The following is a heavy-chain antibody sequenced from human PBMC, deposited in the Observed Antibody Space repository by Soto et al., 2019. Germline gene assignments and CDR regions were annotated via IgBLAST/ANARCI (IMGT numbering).Heavy chain of an antibody. Sequence: EVQLVESGGGLVKPGGSLRLSCAASGFTFSSYSMNWVRQAPGKGLEWVSSISSSSSYIYYADSVKGRFTISRDNAKNSLYLQMNSLRDEDTAVYYCARDAQLSGTFDYYYYYYMDVWGKGTTVTVSS. D-gene: IGHD3-10*01. V-gene: IGHV3-21*01. CDR3: ARDAQLSGTFDYYYYYYMDV. CDR1: GFTFSSYS. J-gene: IGHJ6*03. CDR2: ISSSSSYI.